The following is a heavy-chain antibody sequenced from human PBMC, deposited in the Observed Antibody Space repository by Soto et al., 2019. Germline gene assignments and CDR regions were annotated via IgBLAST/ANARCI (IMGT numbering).Heavy chain of an antibody. Sequence: WVSLRLSGAASGFTFSSHAMNEVRQAPGTGLEWVSAISGSANDIYYGDSVSGRFTICRDSSTNTLFGQMNSLIGEDTAVYYCAKTRSGSSSMGCFVYLGQGTLVTVSS. CDR3: AKTRSGSSSMGCFVY. D-gene: IGHD6-6*01. CDR2: ISGSANDI. CDR1: GFTFSSHA. V-gene: IGHV3-23*01. J-gene: IGHJ4*02.